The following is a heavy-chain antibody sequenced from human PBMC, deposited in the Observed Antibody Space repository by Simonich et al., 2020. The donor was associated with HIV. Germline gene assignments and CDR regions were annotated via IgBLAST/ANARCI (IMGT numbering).Heavy chain of an antibody. V-gene: IGHV4-34*01. D-gene: IGHD6-13*01. J-gene: IGHJ1*01. Sequence: QVQLQQWGAGLLKPSETLSLTCAVYGGSFSGYYWSCIRQPPGKGLDLIGEITHSGSTNYNPSLKSRVTISVDTSKNQFSLKLSSVTAADTAVYYCARLTAGGLGEYFQHWGQGTLDTVSS. CDR3: ARLTAGGLGEYFQH. CDR1: GGSFSGYY. CDR2: ITHSGST.